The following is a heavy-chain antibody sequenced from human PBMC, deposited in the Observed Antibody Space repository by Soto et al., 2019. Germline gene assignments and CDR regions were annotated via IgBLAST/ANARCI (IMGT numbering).Heavy chain of an antibody. V-gene: IGHV1-46*01. CDR3: ATRDPGHY. CDR2: INPSIGTT. J-gene: IGHJ4*02. Sequence: QVQLVQSGAEVKKPGASVKVSCKASGYTLTRYYMHWVRQAPGQGLEWMGLINPSIGTTTYAQRFRGRLTMTRDTSTSTVYMELSSLRSEDTAVYYCATRDPGHYWGQGTLVTVSS. CDR1: GYTLTRYY.